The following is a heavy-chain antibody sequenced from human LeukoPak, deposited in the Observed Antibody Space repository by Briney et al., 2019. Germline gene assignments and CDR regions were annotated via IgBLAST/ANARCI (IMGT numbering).Heavy chain of an antibody. CDR1: GFTFSSYW. V-gene: IGHV3-74*01. CDR2: INSDGIST. CDR3: ARDRIEYTYGTGFDY. D-gene: IGHD3-10*01. J-gene: IGHJ4*02. Sequence: GGSLRLSCAASGFTFSSYWMHWVRQAPGKGLVWVSRINSDGISTSYADSVKGRFTISRDNAKNTLYLQMNSLRAEDTAVYYRARDRIEYTYGTGFDYWGQGTLVTVSS.